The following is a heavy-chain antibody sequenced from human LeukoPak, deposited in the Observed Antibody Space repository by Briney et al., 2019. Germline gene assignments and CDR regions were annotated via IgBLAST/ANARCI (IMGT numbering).Heavy chain of an antibody. D-gene: IGHD6-13*01. CDR3: VKIAASASDY. CDR1: GFTFSSYA. V-gene: IGHV3-23*01. Sequence: GGSLRLSCAASGFTFSSYAMSWVRQAPGKGLEWVSAISGSGGSTYYADSVKGRFTISRDNSKNMMYLQMNSLRAEDTAIYYCVKIAASASDYWGQGTLVTVSS. CDR2: ISGSGGST. J-gene: IGHJ4*02.